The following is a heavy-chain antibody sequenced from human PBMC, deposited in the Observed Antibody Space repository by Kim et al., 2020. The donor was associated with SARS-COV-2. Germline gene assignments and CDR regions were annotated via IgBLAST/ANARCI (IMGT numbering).Heavy chain of an antibody. D-gene: IGHD5-12*01. CDR3: AKEELVDGYNY. J-gene: IGHJ4*02. CDR2: T. Sequence: TCYAASVKGRFTISRDNSKNTLYLQMNSLRAEDTAVYYCAKEELVDGYNYWGQGTLVTVSS. V-gene: IGHV3-23*01.